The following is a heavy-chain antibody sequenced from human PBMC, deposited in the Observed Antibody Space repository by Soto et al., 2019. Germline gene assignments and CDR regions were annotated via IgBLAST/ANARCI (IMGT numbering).Heavy chain of an antibody. Sequence: PGGSLRLSCAASGFTFSSYAMSWVRQAPGKGLEWVSAISGSGGSTYYADSVKGRFTISRDNSKNTLYLQMNSLRAEDTAVYYCAKDPLSSRRPGYYYWYYGMDVWGQGTTVTV. CDR1: GFTFSSYA. J-gene: IGHJ6*02. CDR3: AKDPLSSRRPGYYYWYYGMDV. CDR2: ISGSGGST. D-gene: IGHD6-13*01. V-gene: IGHV3-23*01.